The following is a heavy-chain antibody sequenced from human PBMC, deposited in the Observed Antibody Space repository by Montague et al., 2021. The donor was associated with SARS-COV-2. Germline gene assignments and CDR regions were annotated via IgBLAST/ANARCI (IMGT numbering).Heavy chain of an antibody. CDR3: ARVKWELSVGNVFDI. D-gene: IGHD1-26*01. CDR2: IHHSGST. Sequence: SETRSLTCAVYGGSFSGYYWSWIRQPPGKGLEWIGEIHHSGSTNYNPSLKSRVTISVDTSKNQFSLKLSSVTAADTAMYYCARVKWELSVGNVFDIWGQGTMVTVSS. CDR1: GGSFSGYY. V-gene: IGHV4-34*01. J-gene: IGHJ3*02.